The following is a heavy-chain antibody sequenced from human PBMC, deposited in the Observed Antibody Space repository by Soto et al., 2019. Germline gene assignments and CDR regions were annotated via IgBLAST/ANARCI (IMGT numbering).Heavy chain of an antibody. V-gene: IGHV1-2*02. J-gene: IGHJ4*02. D-gene: IGHD6-19*01. CDR3: ARELSSRWESSCWSSVY. CDR2: INPNSGGT. Sequence: ASVKVSCKASGYTFTGYYMYWVRQAPGQGLEWMGWINPNSGGTNYAQKFQGRVTMTRDTSISTAYMELSRLRSDDTAVYYCARELSSRWESSCWSSVYWGQGTLVTVSS. CDR1: GYTFTGYY.